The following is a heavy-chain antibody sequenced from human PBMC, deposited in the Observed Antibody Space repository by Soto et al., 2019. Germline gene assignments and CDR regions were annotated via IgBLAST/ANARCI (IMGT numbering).Heavy chain of an antibody. CDR1: GFTFSSYG. V-gene: IGHV3-30*18. J-gene: IGHJ4*02. CDR3: AKEPAPRPERHPGGGFDY. Sequence: QVQLVESGGGVVQPGRSLRLSCAASGFTFSSYGMHWVRQAPGKGLEWVAVISYDGSNKYYADSVKGRFTTSRDNSKNTRYLQMNSLRAEDTAVYYCAKEPAPRPERHPGGGFDYWGQGTLVTVSS. CDR2: ISYDGSNK. D-gene: IGHD3-16*01.